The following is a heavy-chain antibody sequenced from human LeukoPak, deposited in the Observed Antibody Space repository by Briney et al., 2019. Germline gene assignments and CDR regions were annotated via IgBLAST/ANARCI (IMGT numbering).Heavy chain of an antibody. CDR1: GFPFHNYW. CDR3: ARGLYGSGRRSPRAH. V-gene: IGHV3-7*01. CDR2: INQDDNEK. D-gene: IGHD3-10*01. Sequence: PGGSLRLSCAASGFPFHNYWMTWVRQAPGKGLEWVANINQDDNEKYYLDSVKGRFTISRDNAETSLFLQMTSLRVEDTAIYYCARGLYGSGRRSPRAHWGPGTLVAVSS. J-gene: IGHJ4*02.